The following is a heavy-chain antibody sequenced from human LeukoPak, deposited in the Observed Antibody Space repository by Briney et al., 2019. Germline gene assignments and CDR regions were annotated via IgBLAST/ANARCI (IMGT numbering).Heavy chain of an antibody. D-gene: IGHD3-9*01. CDR2: ISGSGGST. Sequence: GGSLRLSCAASGFTFSSYAMSWVRQAPGKGLEWVSAISGSGGSTYYADSVKGRFTISRDNSKNTLYLQMNSLRAEDTAVYYCAKGLKVTYYDILTGRPWGQGTQVTVSS. CDR3: AKGLKVTYYDILTGRP. J-gene: IGHJ5*02. CDR1: GFTFSSYA. V-gene: IGHV3-23*01.